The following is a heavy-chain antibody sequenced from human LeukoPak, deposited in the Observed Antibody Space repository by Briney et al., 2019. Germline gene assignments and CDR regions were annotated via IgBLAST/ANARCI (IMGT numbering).Heavy chain of an antibody. V-gene: IGHV1-3*01. CDR3: ARADVAVAGTEAFDI. Sequence: ASGTVSCKASGYTFTSYAMHWVRQAPGQRLEWMGWINAGNGNTKYSQKFQGRVTITRDTSASTAYMELSSLSSEDTAVHYCARADVAVAGTEAFDIWGQGTMVTVSS. CDR1: GYTFTSYA. J-gene: IGHJ3*02. D-gene: IGHD6-19*01. CDR2: INAGNGNT.